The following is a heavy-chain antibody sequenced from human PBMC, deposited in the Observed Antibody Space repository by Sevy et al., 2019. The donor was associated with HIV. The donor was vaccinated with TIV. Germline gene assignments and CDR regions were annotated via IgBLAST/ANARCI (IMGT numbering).Heavy chain of an antibody. CDR1: GFTFSSYS. CDR3: ARDYDSSGYPTARYDY. J-gene: IGHJ4*02. CDR2: ISSSSSYI. Sequence: GGSLRLSCAASGFTFSSYSMNWVRQAPGKGLEWVSSISSSSSYIYYADSVKGRFTISRDNAKNSLYLQMNSLRAEDTAVYYCARDYDSSGYPTARYDYWGQGTLVTVSS. D-gene: IGHD3-22*01. V-gene: IGHV3-21*01.